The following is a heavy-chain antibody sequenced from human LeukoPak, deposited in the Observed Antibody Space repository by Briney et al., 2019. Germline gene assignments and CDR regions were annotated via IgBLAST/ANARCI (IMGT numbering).Heavy chain of an antibody. CDR3: AKDSSSSDFDY. D-gene: IGHD6-6*01. Sequence: GGSLRLSCAASGFTFSSYWMHWVRQAPGKGLVWVSRINSDGSSTSYADSVKGRFTISRDNSKNTLYLQMNSLRADDTAVYYCAKDSSSSDFDYWGQGTLVTVSS. J-gene: IGHJ4*02. V-gene: IGHV3-74*01. CDR2: INSDGSST. CDR1: GFTFSSYW.